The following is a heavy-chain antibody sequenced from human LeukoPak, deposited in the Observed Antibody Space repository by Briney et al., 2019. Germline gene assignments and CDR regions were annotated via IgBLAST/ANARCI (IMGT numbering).Heavy chain of an antibody. CDR2: ISGRGGST. V-gene: IGHV3-23*01. CDR1: GITFNTYA. Sequence: PGGSLRLSCAASGITFNTYAMTWVRQAPGKGLEWVSAISGRGGSTYYADSVKGRFTISRDNSENTLFLQMNTLRAEDTAVYYCAKDLGGTFTAAREGAFEIWGQGATVIVSS. CDR3: AKDLGGTFTAAREGAFEI. J-gene: IGHJ3*02. D-gene: IGHD6-25*01.